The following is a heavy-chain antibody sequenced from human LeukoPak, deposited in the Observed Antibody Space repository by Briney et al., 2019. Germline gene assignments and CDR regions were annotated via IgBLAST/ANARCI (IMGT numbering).Heavy chain of an antibody. CDR3: AKDLSSFFYFDY. D-gene: IGHD5/OR15-5a*01. J-gene: IGHJ4*02. CDR1: GFTFSGSG. Sequence: GGSLRLSCAASGFTFSGSGMSWVRQAPGKGLEWVSTVSGSGGDTYYADSVKGRFTISRDNSKNTLYLQMNSLRAEDTAIYHCAKDLSSFFYFDYWGQGTLVTVSS. V-gene: IGHV3-23*01. CDR2: VSGSGGDT.